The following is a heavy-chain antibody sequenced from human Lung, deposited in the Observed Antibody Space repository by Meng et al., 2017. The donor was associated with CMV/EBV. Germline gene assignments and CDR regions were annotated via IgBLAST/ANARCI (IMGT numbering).Heavy chain of an antibody. CDR3: AREDEEGGYFDN. J-gene: IGHJ4*02. D-gene: IGHD3-16*01. V-gene: IGHV4-61*01. Sequence: SETLSLXXTVSRGSVTSSSSYWTWIRQPPGKGLEWIGYVYYDGSTNYNPSLKSRVTISLDTSKNQFSLDLRSVTAADTAVYYCAREDEEGGYFDNWGQGTLVTVSS. CDR2: VYYDGST. CDR1: RGSVTSSSSY.